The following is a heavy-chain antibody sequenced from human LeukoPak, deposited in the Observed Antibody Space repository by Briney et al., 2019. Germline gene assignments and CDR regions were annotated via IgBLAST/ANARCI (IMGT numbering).Heavy chain of an antibody. V-gene: IGHV3-30*01. CDR3: ARARNGTLKY. CDR2: ISYDGSHQ. CDR1: GFTFRHYA. J-gene: IGHJ4*02. Sequence: GRSLRLSCAASGFTFRHYAMHWVRQAPGKGLEWVAVISYDGSHQYSADSVKGRLSISRDNSRHTLYLQINSLRPEDTAVYYCARARNGTLKYWGQGTLVIVSS. D-gene: IGHD1-26*01.